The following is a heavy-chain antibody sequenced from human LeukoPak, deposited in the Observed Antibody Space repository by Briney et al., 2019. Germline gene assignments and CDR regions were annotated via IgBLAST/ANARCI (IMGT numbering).Heavy chain of an antibody. CDR1: GFTFSSYA. CDR2: IIPIFGTA. Sequence: GGSLRLSCAVSGFTFSSYAISWVRQAPGQGLEWMGGIIPIFGTANYAQKFQGRVTITADESTSTAYMELSSLRSEDTAVYYCASGLFLYGDYYYLDYWGQGTLVTVSS. V-gene: IGHV1-69*01. D-gene: IGHD4-17*01. J-gene: IGHJ4*02. CDR3: ASGLFLYGDYYYLDY.